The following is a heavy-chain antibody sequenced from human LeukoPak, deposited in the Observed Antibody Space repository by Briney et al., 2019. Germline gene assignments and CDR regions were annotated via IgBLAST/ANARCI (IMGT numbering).Heavy chain of an antibody. V-gene: IGHV4-31*03. Sequence: SETLSLTCTVSGGSISSGGYYWSWIRQHPGKGLEWIGYIYYSGSTYYNPSLKSRVTISVDTSKNQFSLKLSSVTAADTAVYYCARVRSSGWYFDYWGQGTLVTVSS. CDR2: IYYSGST. D-gene: IGHD6-19*01. CDR1: GGSISSGGYY. J-gene: IGHJ4*02. CDR3: ARVRSSGWYFDY.